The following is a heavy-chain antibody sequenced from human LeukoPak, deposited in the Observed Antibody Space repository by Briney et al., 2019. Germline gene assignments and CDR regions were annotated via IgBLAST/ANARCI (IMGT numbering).Heavy chain of an antibody. CDR1: GFTFSSYA. J-gene: IGHJ2*01. D-gene: IGHD2-8*01. CDR2: ISGSGGGT. CDR3: AKNGVNYWYFDL. V-gene: IGHV3-23*01. Sequence: GGSLRLSCAASGFTFSSYAMSWVRQAPGKGLEWVSGISGSGGGTYNADSVKGRFTISRDNSKNTLYLQMNSLRAEDTAVYYCAKNGVNYWYFDLWGRGTLVTVSS.